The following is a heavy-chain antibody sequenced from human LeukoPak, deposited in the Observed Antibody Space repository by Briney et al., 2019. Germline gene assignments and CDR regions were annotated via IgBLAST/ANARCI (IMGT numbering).Heavy chain of an antibody. CDR2: INHSGST. V-gene: IGHV4-34*01. J-gene: IGHJ3*02. CDR1: GGSFSGYY. D-gene: IGHD1-1*01. CDR3: ARDNWLEQLNAFDI. Sequence: KSSETLSLTCAVYGGSFSGYYWSWIRQPPGKGLEWIGEINHSGSTNYNPSLKSRVTISVDTSKNQFSLKLSSVTAADTAVYYCARDNWLEQLNAFDIWGQGKMVTVSS.